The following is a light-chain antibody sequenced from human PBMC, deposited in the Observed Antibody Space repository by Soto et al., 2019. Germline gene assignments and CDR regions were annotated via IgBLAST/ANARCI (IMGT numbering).Light chain of an antibody. CDR1: QSISTR. Sequence: DIQMTQSPSTLSASVGDRVTITCRASQSISTRMAGYQHKPGRAPKLLIFDASSVETGVTSRFSGSRAGTEVTLTISSRQPDDLSTYYCQQCYDYSPYTFGQGTKVEI. V-gene: IGKV1-5*01. J-gene: IGKJ2*01. CDR3: QQCYDYSPYT. CDR2: DAS.